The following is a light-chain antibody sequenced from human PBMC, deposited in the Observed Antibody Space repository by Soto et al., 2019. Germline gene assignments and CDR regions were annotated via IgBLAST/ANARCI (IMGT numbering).Light chain of an antibody. CDR2: EVT. Sequence: QSVLTQPASVSGSPGQSITISGTGTSSDVGNYNYVAWYQLYPGKAPKVIIYEVTNRPSGVSNRFSGSKSGNTASLTISGLQAEDEAEYYCSSYTGSSTYVFGSGTKLTVL. V-gene: IGLV2-14*01. CDR3: SSYTGSSTYV. CDR1: SSDVGNYNY. J-gene: IGLJ1*01.